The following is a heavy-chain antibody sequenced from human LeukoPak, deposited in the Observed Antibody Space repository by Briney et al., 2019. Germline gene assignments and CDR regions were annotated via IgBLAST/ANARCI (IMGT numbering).Heavy chain of an antibody. CDR3: ARAGVVDFTNYGSATFDY. D-gene: IGHD4-11*01. CDR1: GFTFSSYS. CDR2: ITSSSTYI. V-gene: IGHV3-21*01. J-gene: IGHJ4*02. Sequence: GGSLRLSCAASGFTFSSYSMNWVRQAPGKGLEWVSSITSSSTYIYFADSVKGRFTISRDNAKNSLYLQMNSLRAEDTAVYYCARAGVVDFTNYGSATFDYWGQGTLVTVSS.